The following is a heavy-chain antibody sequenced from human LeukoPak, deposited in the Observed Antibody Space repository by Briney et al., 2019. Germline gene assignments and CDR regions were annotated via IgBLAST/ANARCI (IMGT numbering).Heavy chain of an antibody. CDR2: INPNSGGT. V-gene: IGHV1-2*02. J-gene: IGHJ6*02. CDR1: GYTFTGYY. CDR3: ARVMGGYCSSTSCYSLFYGMDV. Sequence: ASVKVSCKASGYTFTGYYMHWVRQAPGQGLAWMGWINPNSGGTNYAQKFQGRVTMTRDTSISTAYMELSRLRSDDTAVYYCARVMGGYCSSTSCYSLFYGMDVWGQGTTVTVSS. D-gene: IGHD2-2*01.